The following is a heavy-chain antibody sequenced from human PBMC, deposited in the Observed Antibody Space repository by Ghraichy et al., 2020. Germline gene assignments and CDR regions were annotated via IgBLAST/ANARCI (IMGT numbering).Heavy chain of an antibody. V-gene: IGHV3-21*01. CDR1: GFTFSSYS. D-gene: IGHD2-15*01. Sequence: GGSLRLSCAASGFTFSSYSMNWVRQAPGKGLEWVSSISSSSSYIYYADSVKGRFTISRDNAKNSLYLQMNSLRAEDTAVYYCARDRRSWSVLSPPDYWGQGTLVTVSS. J-gene: IGHJ4*02. CDR2: ISSSSSYI. CDR3: ARDRRSWSVLSPPDY.